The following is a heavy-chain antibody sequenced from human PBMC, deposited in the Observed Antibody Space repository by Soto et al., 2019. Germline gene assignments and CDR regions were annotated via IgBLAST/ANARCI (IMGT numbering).Heavy chain of an antibody. V-gene: IGHV3-30*18. CDR2: ISYEGSKK. D-gene: IGHD1-26*01. J-gene: IGHJ6*02. CDR3: AKDRLRGGFLTTATTNGMDV. Sequence: GGSLRLSCAVSGFTFISYGMHWVRQAPGRGLEWVALISYEGSKKYYADSVKGRFTISRDNSKNTLYLQMNSLRAGDRAVYYCAKDRLRGGFLTTATTNGMDVWGQGTTVTVSS. CDR1: GFTFISYG.